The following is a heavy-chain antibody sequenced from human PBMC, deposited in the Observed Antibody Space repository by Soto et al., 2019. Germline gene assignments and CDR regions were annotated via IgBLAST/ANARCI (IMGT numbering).Heavy chain of an antibody. CDR3: AKRRDSSGYRQTKFSNNKAFDY. V-gene: IGHV4-34*01. CDR2: INHSGST. Sequence: PSETLSLTCAVYGGSFSGYYCSWIRQPPGKGLEWIGEINHSGSTNYNPSLKSRVTISVDTSKNQFSLKLSSVTAADTAVYYCAKRRDSSGYRQTKFSNNKAFDYWGQGTLVTVSS. D-gene: IGHD3-22*01. CDR1: GGSFSGYY. J-gene: IGHJ4*02.